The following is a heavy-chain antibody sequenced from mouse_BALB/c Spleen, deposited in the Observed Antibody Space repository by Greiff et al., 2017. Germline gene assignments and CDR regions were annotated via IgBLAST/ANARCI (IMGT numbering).Heavy chain of an antibody. CDR2: IWSGGST. D-gene: IGHD1-1*01. V-gene: IGHV2-2*02. Sequence: VKLKQSGPGLVQPSQSLSITCTVSGFSLTSYGVHWVRQSPGKGLEWLGVIWSGGSTDYNAAFISRLSISKDNSKSQVFFKMNSLQANDTAIYYCARGNYYAYYYAMDYWGQGTSVTVSS. J-gene: IGHJ4*01. CDR3: ARGNYYAYYYAMDY. CDR1: GFSLTSYG.